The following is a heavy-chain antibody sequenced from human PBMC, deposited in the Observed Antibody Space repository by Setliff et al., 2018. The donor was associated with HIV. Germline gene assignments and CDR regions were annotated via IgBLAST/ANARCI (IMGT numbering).Heavy chain of an antibody. J-gene: IGHJ4*02. D-gene: IGHD3-22*01. Sequence: EASVKVSCKTSGYTFSRYGFSWVRQAPGQGLEWMGWISAYNLNTNYAQKFQGRVTMTTDTSASTGYMELRSLRSDDTAVYYCARAYYHDSSGYQGFDYWGQGTQVTVSS. CDR1: GYTFSRYG. V-gene: IGHV1-18*01. CDR2: ISAYNLNT. CDR3: ARAYYHDSSGYQGFDY.